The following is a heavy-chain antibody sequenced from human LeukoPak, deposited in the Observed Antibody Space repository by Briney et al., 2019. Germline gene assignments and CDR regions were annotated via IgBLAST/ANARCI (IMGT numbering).Heavy chain of an antibody. CDR1: GFTFSGSA. Sequence: GGSLRLSCAASGFTFSGSAMHWVRQASGKGLEWVGRIRSKANSYATAYAASVKGRFTISRDDSKNTAYLQMNSLKTEDTAVYYCAKDFRTYYDFWSGYSTFDYWGQGTLVTVSS. CDR3: AKDFRTYYDFWSGYSTFDY. D-gene: IGHD3-3*01. V-gene: IGHV3-73*01. CDR2: IRSKANSYAT. J-gene: IGHJ4*02.